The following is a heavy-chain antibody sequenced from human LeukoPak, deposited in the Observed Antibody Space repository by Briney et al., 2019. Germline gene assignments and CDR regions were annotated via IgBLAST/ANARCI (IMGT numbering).Heavy chain of an antibody. Sequence: GGSLRLSCAASGFIFSSYAMNWVRQAPGKGLEWASAVSSTGDSTYYADSVKGRFTISRDNSKNTLYLQMNSLGAEDTALYYCAKTARGSYYYYGMGVWGQGTTVTVSS. V-gene: IGHV3-23*01. CDR1: GFIFSSYA. CDR3: AKTARGSYYYYGMGV. J-gene: IGHJ6*02. D-gene: IGHD6-25*01. CDR2: VSSTGDST.